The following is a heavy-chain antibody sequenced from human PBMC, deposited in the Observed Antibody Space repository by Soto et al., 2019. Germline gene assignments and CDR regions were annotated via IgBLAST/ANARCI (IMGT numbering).Heavy chain of an antibody. D-gene: IGHD4-4*01. CDR3: AKDLIDYSNSYFDY. V-gene: IGHV3-23*01. J-gene: IGHJ4*02. CDR2: ITSVGYT. CDR1: GFSFSNYA. Sequence: PVGSLRLSCAPSGFSFSNYAMSWVRQAPGKGLEWVAAITSVGYTYYVDSLKGRFTISRDNSKNTLFLQMNSLRAEDTAVYYCAKDLIDYSNSYFDYWGQGTRVTVAS.